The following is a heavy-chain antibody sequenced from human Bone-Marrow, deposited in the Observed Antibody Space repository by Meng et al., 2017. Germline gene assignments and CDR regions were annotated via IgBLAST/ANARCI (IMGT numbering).Heavy chain of an antibody. CDR2: ISYDGSHQ. D-gene: IGHD2-21*02. Sequence: GESLKISCTASGFTFSDHSLHWVRQAPGKGLDWVAAISYDGSHQYYADSVKGRFTISRDFSKNMVHLQMSSLRPEDTAIYFCARPACGGYCHDLIYFEYWGQGTLVTVSS. J-gene: IGHJ4*02. V-gene: IGHV3-30*04. CDR1: GFTFSDHS. CDR3: ARPACGGYCHDLIYFEY.